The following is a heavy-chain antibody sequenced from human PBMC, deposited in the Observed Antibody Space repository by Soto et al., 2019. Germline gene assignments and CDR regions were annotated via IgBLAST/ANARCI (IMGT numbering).Heavy chain of an antibody. D-gene: IGHD3-22*01. CDR2: IHHSGST. J-gene: IGHJ6*02. CDR1: GDSISSNNW. Sequence: SETLSLTCAVSGDSISSNNWWSWVRQPPGKGLEWIGEIHHSGSTNYNPSLKSRVTISVDKSKNQFSLKLTSVTAADTAVYYCTTTDYDDSSGYYNLNGWGQGTTVTVSS. CDR3: TTTDYDDSSGYYNLNG. V-gene: IGHV4-4*02.